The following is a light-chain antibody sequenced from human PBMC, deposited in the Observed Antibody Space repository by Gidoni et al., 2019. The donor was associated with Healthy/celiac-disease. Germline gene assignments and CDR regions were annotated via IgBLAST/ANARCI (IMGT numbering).Light chain of an antibody. CDR2: RNN. V-gene: IGLV1-47*01. J-gene: IGLJ2*01. CDR3: AAWDDNLSGVV. CDR1: SSNIGSNY. Sequence: QSVLTQPPSASGTPGQRVTISCSGSSSNIGSNYVYWYQQLPGTAPKLLICRNNQRPSGVPDRFSASKSGTSASLAISGLRSDDEADYYCAAWDDNLSGVVFGGGTKLTV.